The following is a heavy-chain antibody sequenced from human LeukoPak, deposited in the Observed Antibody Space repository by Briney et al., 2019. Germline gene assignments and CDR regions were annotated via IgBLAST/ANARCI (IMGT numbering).Heavy chain of an antibody. Sequence: GSLRLFRAASGFTFRSYAMHGLHQAPPKELQGVAVVSYDGSNKYYADSVKGRFTISRDNSKNTLYLQMNSLRAEDTAVYYCARALYDFWSGYYQGGLGYWGQGPLVTVSS. CDR1: GFTFRSYA. CDR2: VSYDGSNK. J-gene: IGHJ4*02. D-gene: IGHD3-3*01. CDR3: ARALYDFWSGYYQGGLGY. V-gene: IGHV3-30*04.